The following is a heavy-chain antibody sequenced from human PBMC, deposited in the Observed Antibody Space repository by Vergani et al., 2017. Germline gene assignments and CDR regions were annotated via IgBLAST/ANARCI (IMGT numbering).Heavy chain of an antibody. V-gene: IGHV4-34*01. Sequence: QVQLQQWGGGLLKPSETLSLTCVVNGGSFTSYHWTWIRQSPGEGLEWVGDIDHTRRHDYNPSLKSRLTMSVDKSQNQFSLTLNSVTATDTAIYFCARVNTETNGHLYYCYYMDVWGQGTAVAVS. CDR3: ARVNTETNGHLYYCYYMDV. CDR1: GGSFTSYH. J-gene: IGHJ6*03. CDR2: IDHTRRH. D-gene: IGHD4-11*01.